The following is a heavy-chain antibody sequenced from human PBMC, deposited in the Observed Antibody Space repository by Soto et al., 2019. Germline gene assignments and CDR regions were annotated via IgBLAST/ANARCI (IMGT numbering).Heavy chain of an antibody. CDR2: IDPSDSYT. V-gene: IGHV5-10-1*01. J-gene: IGHJ6*02. Sequence: GESLKISCKGSGYSFTSYLISWVRQMPGKGLEWMGRIDPSDSYTNYSPSFQGHVTISADKSISTAYLQWSSLKASDTAMYYCARAITIFGVVTSYYYGMDVWGQGTTVTVSS. CDR3: ARAITIFGVVTSYYYGMDV. CDR1: GYSFTSYL. D-gene: IGHD3-3*01.